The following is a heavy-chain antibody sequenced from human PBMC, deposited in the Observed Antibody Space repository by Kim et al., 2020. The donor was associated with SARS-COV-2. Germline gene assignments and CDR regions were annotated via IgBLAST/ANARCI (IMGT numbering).Heavy chain of an antibody. J-gene: IGHJ4*02. CDR3: AKEGDSSSWSVGD. Sequence: YADSVKGRFTISRDNAKNSLYLQMNSLRAEDTALYYCAKEGDSSSWSVGDWGQGTLVTVSS. V-gene: IGHV3-9*01. D-gene: IGHD6-13*01.